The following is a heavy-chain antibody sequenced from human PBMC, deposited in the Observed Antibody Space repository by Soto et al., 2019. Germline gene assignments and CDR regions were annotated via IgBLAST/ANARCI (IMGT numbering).Heavy chain of an antibody. CDR3: AWTSAGGKYYCGMDV. CDR1: GYTFTKYW. Sequence: PGESLKISCQASGYTFTKYWVGWVRQMPGKGLEWMGIIYPDDSDTRYSPSFQGQVTISADKSISTAYLQWSSLKASDTAMYYCAWTSAGGKYYCGMDVWGQGTKVTVSS. D-gene: IGHD6-13*01. V-gene: IGHV5-51*01. J-gene: IGHJ6*02. CDR2: IYPDDSDT.